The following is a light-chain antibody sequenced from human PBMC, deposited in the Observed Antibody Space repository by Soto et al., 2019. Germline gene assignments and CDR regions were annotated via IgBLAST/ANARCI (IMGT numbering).Light chain of an antibody. CDR1: QSISRS. Sequence: DIQMTQSPSSLSASVGDRVTITCRASQSISRSLNWYQQKPGKGPKFLIYAASSLQSGVPSRFSGSGSGTDFSLSISSLQPEYFTTYYSQQNNTISFTFGSGTKLDIK. V-gene: IGKV1-39*01. J-gene: IGKJ3*01. CDR2: AAS. CDR3: QQNNTISFT.